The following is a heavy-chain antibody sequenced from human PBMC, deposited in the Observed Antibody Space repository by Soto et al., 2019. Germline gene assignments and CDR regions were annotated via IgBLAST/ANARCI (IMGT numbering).Heavy chain of an antibody. V-gene: IGHV1-2*04. Sequence: QVQLVQSGAEVKKPGASVKVSCKASGYTFTGYYMHWVRQAPGQGLEWMGWINPNSGGTNYAQKFQGWVTMSRDTSISTAYMELSRLRSDDTAVYYCARVLRGDQHPLYRDRHYYYGMDVGGQGTTVTVSS. CDR3: ARVLRGDQHPLYRDRHYYYGMDV. CDR2: INPNSGGT. J-gene: IGHJ6*02. D-gene: IGHD2-21*02. CDR1: GYTFTGYY.